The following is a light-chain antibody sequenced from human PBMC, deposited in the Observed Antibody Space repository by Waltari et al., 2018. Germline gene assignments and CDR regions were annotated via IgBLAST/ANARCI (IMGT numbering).Light chain of an antibody. V-gene: IGKV3-20*01. J-gene: IGKJ1*01. CDR1: QSVRRA. CDR2: DAS. Sequence: DIVLTQSQGTLSLSPGERATLSCRASQSVRRAFAWYQQRPGQAPRLLIYDASNRATGIPDRFSGSGSGTDFSLTISRLEPEDFAVYYCQHYVRLPVAFGQGTKVEIK. CDR3: QHYVRLPVA.